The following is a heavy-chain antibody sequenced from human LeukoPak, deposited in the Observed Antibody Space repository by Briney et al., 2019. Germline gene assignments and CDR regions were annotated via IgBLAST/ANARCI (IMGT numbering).Heavy chain of an antibody. Sequence: GGSLRLSCAASGFTFSTYAMHWVRQAPGKGLEWVAVISYDGSNKYYADSVKGRFTISRDNSKNTLYLQMNSLRDEDTALYYCARVREAGRLVVTAGGRGTFHIWGQGTMVTVSS. D-gene: IGHD2-21*02. CDR3: ARVREAGRLVVTAGGRGTFHI. CDR2: ISYDGSNK. CDR1: GFTFSTYA. J-gene: IGHJ3*02. V-gene: IGHV3-30-3*01.